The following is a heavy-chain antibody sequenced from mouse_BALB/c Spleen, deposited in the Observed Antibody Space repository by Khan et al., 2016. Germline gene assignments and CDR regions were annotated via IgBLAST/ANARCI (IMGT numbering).Heavy chain of an antibody. D-gene: IGHD1-1*01. CDR2: ISYDGSN. CDR1: GYSITSGYY. CDR3: ARWDFGSGRYYFDY. Sequence: EVQLQESGPGLVKPSPSLSLTCSVTGYSITSGYYWNWIRQFPGNKLEWMGYISYDGSNNYNPSLKNRFSITRDTSRNQFFLKLNSVTTEDTATYYCARWDFGSGRYYFDYWGPGTTVTVSS. V-gene: IGHV3-6*02. J-gene: IGHJ2*01.